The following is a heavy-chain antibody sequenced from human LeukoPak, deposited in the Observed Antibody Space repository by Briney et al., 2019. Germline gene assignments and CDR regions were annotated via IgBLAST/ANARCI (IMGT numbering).Heavy chain of an antibody. J-gene: IGHJ4*02. CDR2: IYYSGST. V-gene: IGHV4-61*01. D-gene: IGHD3-10*01. CDR3: ARVLRFGELMDY. CDR1: GGSISSSSYY. Sequence: SETLSLTCTVSGGSISSSSYYWSWIRQPPGKGLEWIGYIYYSGSTNYNPSLKSRVTISVDTSKNQFSLKLSSVTAADTAVYYCARVLRFGELMDYWGQGTLVTVSS.